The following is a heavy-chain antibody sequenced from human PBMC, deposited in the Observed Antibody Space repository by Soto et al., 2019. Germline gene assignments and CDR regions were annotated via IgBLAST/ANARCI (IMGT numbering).Heavy chain of an antibody. Sequence: QLQLQESGPGLVKPSETLSLTCTVSGGSISSSSYYWGWIRQPPGKGLEWIGSIYYSGSTYYNPSLKSRVTISVDTSKNQFSLKLSSVTAADTAVYYCARHMTDQEQWLVRRTRWFDPWGQGTLVTVSS. CDR2: IYYSGST. CDR3: ARHMTDQEQWLVRRTRWFDP. D-gene: IGHD6-19*01. V-gene: IGHV4-39*01. CDR1: GGSISSSSYY. J-gene: IGHJ5*02.